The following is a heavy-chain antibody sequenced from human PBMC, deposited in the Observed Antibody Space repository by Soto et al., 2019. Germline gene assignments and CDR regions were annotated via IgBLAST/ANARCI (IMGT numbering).Heavy chain of an antibody. J-gene: IGHJ4*02. CDR2: IYYSGST. D-gene: IGHD3-3*01. CDR1: GGSVSSGSYY. CDR3: ARGDFWSCYYPKYYFDY. V-gene: IGHV4-61*01. Sequence: SETLSLTCTVSGGSVSSGSYYWSWIRQPPGKGLEWIGYIYYSGSTNYNPSLKSRVTISVDTSKNQFSLKLSSVTAADTAVYYCARGDFWSCYYPKYYFDYWVQGTLVTVSS.